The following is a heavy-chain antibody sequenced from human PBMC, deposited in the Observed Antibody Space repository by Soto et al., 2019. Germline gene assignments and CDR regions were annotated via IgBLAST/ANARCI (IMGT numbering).Heavy chain of an antibody. CDR2: IIPIFGTA. J-gene: IGHJ4*02. CDR3: ARGDPNWNYGPGFDY. D-gene: IGHD1-7*01. V-gene: IGHV1-69*01. Sequence: QVQLVQSGAEVKKPGSSVKVSYKASGGTFGSYAISWVRQAPGQGLEWMGGIIPIFGTANYAQKFQGRVTITADESTSNAYMELSSLRSEDTAVYYCARGDPNWNYGPGFDYWGQGTLVTVSS. CDR1: GGTFGSYA.